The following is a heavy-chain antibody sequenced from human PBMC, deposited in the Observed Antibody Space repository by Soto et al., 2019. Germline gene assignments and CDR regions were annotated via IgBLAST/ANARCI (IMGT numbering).Heavy chain of an antibody. Sequence: SETLSLTCTVSGGSISSISYYWGWIRQPPGKGLEWIGSIYYSGSTYYNPSLKSRVTISVDTSKNQFSLKLSSVTAADTAVYYCARHVNPWAQGAFYIWGQGTMVTVS. CDR2: IYYSGST. D-gene: IGHD7-27*01. CDR3: ARHVNPWAQGAFYI. J-gene: IGHJ3*02. V-gene: IGHV4-39*01. CDR1: GGSISSISYY.